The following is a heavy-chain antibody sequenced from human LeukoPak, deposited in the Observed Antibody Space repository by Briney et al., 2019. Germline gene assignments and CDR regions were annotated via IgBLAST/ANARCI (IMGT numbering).Heavy chain of an antibody. J-gene: IGHJ4*02. CDR3: ARDGYSSGWASPSFDY. V-gene: IGHV3-74*01. D-gene: IGHD6-19*01. CDR1: GFTFSRYT. CDR2: INTDGSST. Sequence: PGGSLRLSCAGSGFTFSRYTFNWVRQAPGKGLVWVSRINTDGSSTSYADSVKGRFTISRDNAKNTLYLQMNSLRAEDTAVYYCARDGYSSGWASPSFDYWGQGTLVTVSS.